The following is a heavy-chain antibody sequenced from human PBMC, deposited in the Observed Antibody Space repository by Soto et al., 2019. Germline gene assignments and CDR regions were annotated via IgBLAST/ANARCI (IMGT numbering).Heavy chain of an antibody. CDR3: ARHPPGRELPTFDY. Sequence: SETLSLTCAVSGGSISSNNWWSWVRQPPGKGLEWIGEIFHSGSTYYSPSLKSRVTISVDKSKKYFSLRLSSVTAADTAVYYCARHPPGRELPTFDYWGQGTLVTVSS. V-gene: IGHV4-4*02. CDR1: GGSISSNNW. CDR2: IFHSGST. D-gene: IGHD1-26*01. J-gene: IGHJ4*02.